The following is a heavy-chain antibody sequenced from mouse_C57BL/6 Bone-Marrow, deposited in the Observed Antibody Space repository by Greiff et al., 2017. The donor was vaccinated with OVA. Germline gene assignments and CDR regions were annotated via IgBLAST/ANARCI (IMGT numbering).Heavy chain of an antibody. J-gene: IGHJ4*01. CDR3: SLFYYGSSYGAMDY. Sequence: EVHLVESGGGLVQPGGSMKLSCVASGFTFSNYWMNWVRQSPEKGLEWVAQIRLKSDNYATHYAESVKGRFTISRDDSKSSVYLQMNNLRAEDTGIYYCSLFYYGSSYGAMDYWGQGTSVTVSS. CDR2: IRLKSDNYAT. D-gene: IGHD1-1*01. CDR1: GFTFSNYW. V-gene: IGHV6-3*01.